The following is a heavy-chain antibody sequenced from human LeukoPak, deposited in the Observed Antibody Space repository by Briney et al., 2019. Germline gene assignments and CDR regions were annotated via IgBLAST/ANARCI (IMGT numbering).Heavy chain of an antibody. CDR1: GFTFSSYS. D-gene: IGHD2-15*01. CDR3: ARGPYCSGGSCYLGSGWLDY. CDR2: ISSSSSYI. V-gene: IGHV3-21*01. J-gene: IGHJ4*02. Sequence: GGSLRLSCAASGFTFSSYSMNWVRQAPGKGLEWVSSISSSSSYIYYADSVKGRFTISRDNAKNSLYLQMNSLRAEDTAVYYCARGPYCSGGSCYLGSGWLDYWGQGTLVTVSS.